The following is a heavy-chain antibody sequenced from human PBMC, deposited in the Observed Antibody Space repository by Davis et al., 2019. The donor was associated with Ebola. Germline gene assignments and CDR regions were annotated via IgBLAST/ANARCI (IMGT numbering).Heavy chain of an antibody. V-gene: IGHV4-30-4*02. CDR3: ARTTFYYDSSGFYHREGYYFDF. Sequence: MPSETLSLTCTVSGGSISSGDYYWSWIRQPPGKGLEWIGYIYYSGSTYYNPSLKSRVTISVDTSKNQFSLKLNSVIAADTAIYYCARTTFYYDSSGFYHREGYYFDFWGPGTLVTVSS. D-gene: IGHD3-22*01. CDR1: GGSISSGDYY. CDR2: IYYSGST. J-gene: IGHJ4*02.